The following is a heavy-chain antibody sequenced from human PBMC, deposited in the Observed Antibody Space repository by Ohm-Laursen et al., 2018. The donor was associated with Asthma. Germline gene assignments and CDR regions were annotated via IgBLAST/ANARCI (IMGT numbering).Heavy chain of an antibody. CDR3: ASSGSPDPYYFDY. CDR1: GFTFSSYG. D-gene: IGHD1-26*01. J-gene: IGHJ4*02. V-gene: IGHV3-33*01. Sequence: SLRLSCTASGFTFSSYGMHWVRQAPGKGLEWVAVIWYDGSNKYYADSVKGRFTISRDNSKNTLYLQMNSLRAEDTAVYYCASSGSPDPYYFDYWGQGTLVTVSS. CDR2: IWYDGSNK.